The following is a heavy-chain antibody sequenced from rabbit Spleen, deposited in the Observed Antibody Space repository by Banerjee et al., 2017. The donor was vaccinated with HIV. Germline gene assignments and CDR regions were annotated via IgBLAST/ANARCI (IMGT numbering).Heavy chain of an antibody. D-gene: IGHD1-1*01. Sequence: QEQLEESGGDLVKPGAFLTLTCTASGFSFSSSDYMCWVRQAPGKGLEWISCIAGSSSDFTYSASWAKGRFTISKTSSTAVTLQMTSLTVADAASYFCAKDLVAVIGWNFNLWGPGTLVTVS. CDR1: GFSFSSSDY. V-gene: IGHV1S45*01. CDR2: IAGSSSDFT. CDR3: AKDLVAVIGWNFNL. J-gene: IGHJ4*01.